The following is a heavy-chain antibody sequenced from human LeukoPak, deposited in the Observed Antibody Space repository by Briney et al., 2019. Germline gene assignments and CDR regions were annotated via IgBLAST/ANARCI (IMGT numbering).Heavy chain of an antibody. CDR1: GGSISSDY. J-gene: IGHJ6*02. CDR2: MYYTGST. CDR3: ARVSVVYGMDV. V-gene: IGHV4-59*01. Sequence: SETLSLTCSVSGGSISSDYWAWVRQPPGKGLEWIGYMYYTGSTKYNPSLKSRVTISLATSKNQFSLKLSSVTAADTAVYYCARVSVVYGMDVWGRGTTVTVSS.